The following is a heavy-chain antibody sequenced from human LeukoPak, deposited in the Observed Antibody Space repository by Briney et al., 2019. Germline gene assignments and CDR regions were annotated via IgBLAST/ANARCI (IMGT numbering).Heavy chain of an antibody. Sequence: GGSLRLSCAASGFTFSSYAMSWVRQAPGKGLEWVANIKQDGSEKYYVDSVKGRFTISRDNAKNSLYLQMNSLRAEDTAVYYCARASYSYGYSFDYWGQGTLVTVSS. CDR1: GFTFSSYA. CDR3: ARASYSYGYSFDY. D-gene: IGHD5-18*01. CDR2: IKQDGSEK. J-gene: IGHJ4*02. V-gene: IGHV3-7*03.